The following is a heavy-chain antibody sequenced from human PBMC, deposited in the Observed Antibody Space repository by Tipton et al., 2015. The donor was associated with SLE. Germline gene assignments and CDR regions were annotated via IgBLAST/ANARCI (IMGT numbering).Heavy chain of an antibody. CDR3: ATGHWNMGY. Sequence: SLRLSCAVSEFMFSNHWMTWVRQAPGKGLEWVAHIDKDGSEKDYVDSVKGRFTISRDNAKNSLYLQMNSLRAEDTALYYCATGHWNMGYWGQGTLVTVSS. J-gene: IGHJ4*02. CDR1: EFMFSNHW. CDR2: IDKDGSEK. D-gene: IGHD1/OR15-1a*01. V-gene: IGHV3-7*03.